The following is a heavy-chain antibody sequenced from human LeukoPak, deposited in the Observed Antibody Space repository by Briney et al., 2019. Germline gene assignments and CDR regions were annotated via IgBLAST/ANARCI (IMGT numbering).Heavy chain of an antibody. D-gene: IGHD5-18*01. CDR2: IYHSGST. J-gene: IGHJ2*01. CDR3: ASPDTAQSWYFDL. Sequence: PSGTLSLTCAVSGGSISSSNWWSWVRQPPGKGLEWIGEIYHSGSTNYNPSLKSRVTISVDKSKNQFSLKLSSVTAADTAVYYCASPDTAQSWYFDLWGRGTLVTASS. CDR1: GGSISSSNW. V-gene: IGHV4-4*02.